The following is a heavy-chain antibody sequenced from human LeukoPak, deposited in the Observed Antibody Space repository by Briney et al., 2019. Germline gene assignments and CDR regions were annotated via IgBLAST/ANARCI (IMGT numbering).Heavy chain of an antibody. D-gene: IGHD6-6*01. CDR3: TRDPSSSNYY. J-gene: IGHJ4*02. V-gene: IGHV1-2*02. CDR2: INSNSGGT. Sequence: ASVKVSCKASGYTFTSYYMHWVRQAPGQGLEWMGWINSNSGGTNYAQKFQGRVTMTRDTSITTAYMELSSLKSDDTAVYYCTRDPSSSNYYWGQGTLVTVSS. CDR1: GYTFTSYY.